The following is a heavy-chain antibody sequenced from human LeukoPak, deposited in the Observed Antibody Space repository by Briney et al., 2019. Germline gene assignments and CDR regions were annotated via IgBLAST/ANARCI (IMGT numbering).Heavy chain of an antibody. CDR1: GGSISCSFYY. V-gene: IGHV4-39*01. J-gene: IGHJ4*02. D-gene: IGHD3-16*01. Sequence: SETLSLTCTVSGGSISCSFYYWGWLRQPPGKGLDWIGSIYHRGTTYYNPSLKSRVTISIDTSRNQFSLNLSSVTAADTAVYYCARHYGHWGQGTLVAVSS. CDR3: ARHYGH. CDR2: IYHRGTT.